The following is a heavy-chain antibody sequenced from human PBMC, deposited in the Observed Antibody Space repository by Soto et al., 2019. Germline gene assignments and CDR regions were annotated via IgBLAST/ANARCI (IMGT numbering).Heavy chain of an antibody. CDR2: IIPIFGTA. J-gene: IGHJ5*02. CDR3: ARDLHDYGGLSNWFDP. D-gene: IGHD4-17*01. Sequence: QVQLVQSGAEVKKPGSSVKVSCKASGGTFSSYAISWVRQAPGQGLEWMGGIIPIFGTANYAQKFQGRVTITADESTSTAYMELSSLRSEDTAVYYCARDLHDYGGLSNWFDPWGQGTPVTVSS. CDR1: GGTFSSYA. V-gene: IGHV1-69*12.